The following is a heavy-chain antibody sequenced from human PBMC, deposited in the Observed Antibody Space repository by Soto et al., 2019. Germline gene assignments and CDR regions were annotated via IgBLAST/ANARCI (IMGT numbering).Heavy chain of an antibody. CDR1: GGSISSYY. CDR2: IYYSGST. D-gene: IGHD3-9*01. J-gene: IGHJ4*02. Sequence: SETLSLTCTVSGGSISSYYWSWIRQPPGKGLEWIGYIYYSGSTNYNPSLKSRVTISVDTSKNQFSLKLSSVTAADTAVYYCARGIRYFDWFGEWGQGTLVTVSS. CDR3: ARGIRYFDWFGE. V-gene: IGHV4-59*01.